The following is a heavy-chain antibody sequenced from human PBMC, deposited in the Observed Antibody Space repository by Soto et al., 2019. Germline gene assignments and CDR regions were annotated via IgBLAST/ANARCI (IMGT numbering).Heavy chain of an antibody. D-gene: IGHD2-15*01. Sequence: PSETLSLTCTVSGGSISSGGYYWSWIRQHPGKGLEWIGYIYYSESTYYNTYLKSRVTISVETSKNQISLKLRYVNAADTAVYYCAREGTIYCSGGSCYGYYFDYWGQGTLVTVSS. CDR1: GGSISSGGYY. J-gene: IGHJ4*02. V-gene: IGHV4-31*03. CDR2: IYYSEST. CDR3: AREGTIYCSGGSCYGYYFDY.